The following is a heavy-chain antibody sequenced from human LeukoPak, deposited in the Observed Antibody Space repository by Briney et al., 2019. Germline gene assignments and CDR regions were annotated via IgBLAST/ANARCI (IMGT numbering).Heavy chain of an antibody. CDR1: GGSISSGGYS. CDR2: IYHSGST. V-gene: IGHV4-30-2*01. CDR3: ARAAPVLTGSNWFDP. Sequence: SQTLSLTCAVSGGSISSGGYSWSWIRQPPGKGLEWIGYIYHSGSTYYNPSLKSRVTISVDRSKNQFSLKLSSVTAADTAVYYCARAAPVLTGSNWFDPWGQGTLVTVSS. D-gene: IGHD3-9*01. J-gene: IGHJ5*02.